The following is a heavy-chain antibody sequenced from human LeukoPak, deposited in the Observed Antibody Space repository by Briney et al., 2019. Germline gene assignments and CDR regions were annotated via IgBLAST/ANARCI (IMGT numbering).Heavy chain of an antibody. V-gene: IGHV1-69*13. CDR3: ARSSSKAGVVKNDY. D-gene: IGHD3-3*01. CDR1: GGTFSSYA. CDR2: ITPIFGTA. Sequence: ASVKVSCKASGGTFSSYAISWVRQAPGQGLEWMGGITPIFGTANYAQKFQGRVTITADESTSTAYMELSSLRSEDTAVYYCARSSSKAGVVKNDYWGQGTLVTVSS. J-gene: IGHJ4*02.